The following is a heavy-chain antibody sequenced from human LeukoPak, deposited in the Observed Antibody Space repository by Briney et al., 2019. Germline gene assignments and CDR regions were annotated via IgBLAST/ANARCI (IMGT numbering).Heavy chain of an antibody. CDR1: GGSISSYY. D-gene: IGHD6-19*01. V-gene: IGHV4-59*08. J-gene: IGHJ4*02. CDR2: IYYSGST. Sequence: SETLSLTCTVSGGSISSYYWSWIRQPPGKGLEWIGYIYYSGSTNYNPSLKSRVTISVDTSRNQFSLKLSSVTAADTAVYYCASLAVAGLSEGYWGQGTLVIVSS. CDR3: ASLAVAGLSEGY.